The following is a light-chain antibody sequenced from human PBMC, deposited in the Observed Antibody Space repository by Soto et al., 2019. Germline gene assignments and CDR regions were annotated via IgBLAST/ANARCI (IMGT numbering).Light chain of an antibody. CDR3: CSYAATYV. CDR2: EGS. CDR1: SSDVGSYNL. J-gene: IGLJ1*01. V-gene: IGLV2-23*01. Sequence: QSALTHPASVSWSPGHSITISCTGTSSDVGSYNLVSWYQQHPGKAPKLMIYEGSKRPSGVSNRFSGSKSGNTASLTISGLQAQDEADYYCCSYAATYVFGTGTKVTAL.